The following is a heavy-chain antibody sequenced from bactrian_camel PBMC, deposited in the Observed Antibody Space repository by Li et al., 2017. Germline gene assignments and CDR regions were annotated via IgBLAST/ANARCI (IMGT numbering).Heavy chain of an antibody. V-gene: IGHV3S7*01. CDR3: TKDREEENMGSWDY. J-gene: IGHJ4*01. Sequence: HVQLVESGGGLVQPGGSLRLSCAASGFTFSSDGMSWVRQAPGKGLEWVSGIYSEGTKPYYADSVEGRFTISRDNAEKTLYLQLNSPKTEDTAMYYCTKDREEENMGSWDYWGQGTQVTVS. CDR1: GFTFSSDG. D-gene: IGHD5*01. CDR2: IYSEGTKP.